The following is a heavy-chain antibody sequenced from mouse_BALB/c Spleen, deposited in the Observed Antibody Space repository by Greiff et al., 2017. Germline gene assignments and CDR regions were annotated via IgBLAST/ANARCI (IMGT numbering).Heavy chain of an antibody. CDR2: IDPYYGGT. J-gene: IGHJ4*01. V-gene: IGHV1-39*01. CDR1: GYSFTGYN. CDR3: ARTRGNYDAMDY. D-gene: IGHD2-1*01. Sequence: EVKLMESGPELEKPGASVKISCKASGYSFTGYNMNWVKQSNGKSLEWIGNIDPYYGGTSYNQKFKGKATLTVDKSSSTAYMQLKSLTSEDSAVYYCARTRGNYDAMDYWGQGTSVTVAS.